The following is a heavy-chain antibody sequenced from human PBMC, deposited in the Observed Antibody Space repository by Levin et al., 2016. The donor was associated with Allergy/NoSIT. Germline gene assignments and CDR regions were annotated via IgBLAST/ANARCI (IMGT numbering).Heavy chain of an antibody. J-gene: IGHJ4*02. CDR2: ISGSGGST. D-gene: IGHD3-10*01. CDR3: AKETYTYGSGSYYNGY. V-gene: IGHV3-23*01. Sequence: GGSLRLSCAASGFTFSSYAMSWVRQAPGKGLEWVSAISGSGGSTYYADSVKGRFTISRDNSKNTLYLQMNSLRAEDTAVYYCAKETYTYGSGSYYNGYWGQGTLVTVSS. CDR1: GFTFSSYA.